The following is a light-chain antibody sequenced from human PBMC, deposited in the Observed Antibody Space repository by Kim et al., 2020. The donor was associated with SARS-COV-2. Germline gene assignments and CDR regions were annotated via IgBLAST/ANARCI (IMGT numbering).Light chain of an antibody. J-gene: IGKJ1*01. Sequence: ATISFKSSQDVLSSSNNRDYFSWYQQIPGQPPKLFIFSASTRASGVPARFSGSGSGTDFTLTISSLQAEDVAVYYCQQYYTTPLTFGQGTKVDIK. CDR3: QQYYTTPLT. CDR1: QDVLSSSNNRDY. V-gene: IGKV4-1*01. CDR2: SAS.